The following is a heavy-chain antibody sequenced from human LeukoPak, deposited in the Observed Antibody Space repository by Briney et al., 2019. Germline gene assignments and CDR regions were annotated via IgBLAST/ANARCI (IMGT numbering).Heavy chain of an antibody. V-gene: IGHV3-11*01. D-gene: IGHD3-22*01. CDR3: ARDGATSGYYTFFDY. CDR2: ITHTGTTV. Sequence: GGSLRLSCAASGFTFSDHCMGWIRQAPGKGLGWVSYITHTGTTVYYADSVKGRFTISRDNAKNSLFLQMNSLRADDTALYYCARDGATSGYYTFFDYWGQGTLVTVSS. J-gene: IGHJ4*02. CDR1: GFTFSDHC.